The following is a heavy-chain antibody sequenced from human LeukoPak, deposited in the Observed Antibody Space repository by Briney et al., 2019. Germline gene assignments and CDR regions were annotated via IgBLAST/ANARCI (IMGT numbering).Heavy chain of an antibody. CDR2: ISSSSGYV. V-gene: IGHV3-21*04. CDR3: AKVSGGGLYYDGMDV. J-gene: IGHJ6*02. CDR1: GFTFSSYS. Sequence: PGGSLRLSCAASGFTFSSYSLNWVRQTPGKGLEWVSSISSSSGYVYYIDSVKGRFTISRDNAKNSLYLQMNSLRAEDTAVYYCAKVSGGGLYYDGMDVWGQGTTVTVSS. D-gene: IGHD1-14*01.